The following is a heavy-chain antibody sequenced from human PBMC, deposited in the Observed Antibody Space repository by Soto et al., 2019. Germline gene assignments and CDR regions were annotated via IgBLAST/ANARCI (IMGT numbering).Heavy chain of an antibody. J-gene: IGHJ4*02. CDR1: GGSISSGDYY. V-gene: IGHV4-30-4*01. CDR2: IYYSGST. D-gene: IGHD2-8*02. CDR3: VILCFVGNPDNFAS. Sequence: PSETLSLTCTVSGGSISSGDYYWSWIRQPPGKGLEWIGYIYYSGSTYYNPSLKSRITMSLDTSRNQFSLKLSSVTAADTAVYYFVILCFVGNPDNFASWSRGTLVTVSS.